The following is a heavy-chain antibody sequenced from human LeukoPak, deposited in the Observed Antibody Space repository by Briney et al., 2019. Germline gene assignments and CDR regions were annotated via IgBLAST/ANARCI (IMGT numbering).Heavy chain of an antibody. D-gene: IGHD1-26*01. CDR1: GGSFSSYY. Sequence: SETLSLTCAVYGGSFSSYYWSWIRQPPGKGLEWIGEINHSGSTNYNPSLKSRVTISVDTSKNQFSLKLSSVTAADTAVYYCAREFKMEVGAPDYWGQGTLVTVSS. CDR3: AREFKMEVGAPDY. J-gene: IGHJ4*02. CDR2: INHSGST. V-gene: IGHV4-34*01.